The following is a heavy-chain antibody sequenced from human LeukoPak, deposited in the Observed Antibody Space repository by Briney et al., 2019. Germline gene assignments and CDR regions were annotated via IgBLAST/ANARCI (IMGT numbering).Heavy chain of an antibody. D-gene: IGHD3-22*01. CDR3: ATTPGDYDGSGYWGDYFDY. CDR2: IGGPGSDT. J-gene: IGHJ4*02. CDR1: RFIFSDYA. Sequence: GGSLRLSCAASRFIFSDYAMSWVRQAPGKGPEWVSSIGGPGSDTYYADSVKGRFTVSRDNAKNSLYLQMNSLRAEDTAVYYCATTPGDYDGSGYWGDYFDYWGQGTLVTVSS. V-gene: IGHV3-23*01.